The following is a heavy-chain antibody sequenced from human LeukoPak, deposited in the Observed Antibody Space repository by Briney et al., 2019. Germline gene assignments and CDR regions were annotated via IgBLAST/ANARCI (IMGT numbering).Heavy chain of an antibody. CDR1: GFTFSSYA. V-gene: IGHV3-23*01. CDR3: AKDPIVVVPAAHDY. J-gene: IGHJ4*02. D-gene: IGHD2-2*01. Sequence: PGGSLRLSCAASGFTFSSYAMSWVRQAPGKGLEWVSAISGSGGSTYYADSVRGRFTISRDNSKNTLYLQMNSLRAEDTAVYYCAKDPIVVVPAAHDYWGQGTLVTVSS. CDR2: ISGSGGST.